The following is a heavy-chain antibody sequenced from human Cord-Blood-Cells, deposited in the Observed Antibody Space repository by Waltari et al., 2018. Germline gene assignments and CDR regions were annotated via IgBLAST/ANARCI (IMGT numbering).Heavy chain of an antibody. CDR3: ATYCSSTSCPS. CDR1: GGSISRSSYS. V-gene: IGHV4-39*01. D-gene: IGHD2-2*01. Sequence: QLQLQESGPGLVKPSETLSRTCTVSGGSISRSSYSWGWIRQPPGKGLEWIGSIYYSGSTYYNPSLKSRVTISVDTSKNQFSLKLSSVTAADTAVYYCATYCSSTSCPSWGQGTLVTVSS. J-gene: IGHJ1*01. CDR2: IYYSGST.